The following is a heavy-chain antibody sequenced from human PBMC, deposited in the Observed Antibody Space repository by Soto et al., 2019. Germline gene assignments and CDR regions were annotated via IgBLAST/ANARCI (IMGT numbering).Heavy chain of an antibody. Sequence: SVKLSCKASGGTFSSYAISWVRQATGQGLEWMGGIIPIFGTANYAQKFQGRVTITADESTSTAYMELSSLRSEDTAVYYCARAELRYFDWSRPAFDIWGQGTMVTVSS. D-gene: IGHD3-9*01. CDR3: ARAELRYFDWSRPAFDI. V-gene: IGHV1-69*13. J-gene: IGHJ3*02. CDR2: IIPIFGTA. CDR1: GGTFSSYA.